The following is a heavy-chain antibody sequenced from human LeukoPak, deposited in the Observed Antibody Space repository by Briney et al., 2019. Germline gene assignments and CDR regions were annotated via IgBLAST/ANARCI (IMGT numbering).Heavy chain of an antibody. Sequence: GGSLRLSCAASGFTFSTYTMNWVRQAPGKGLEWVSAISGSGGSTYYADSVKGRFTISRDNSKNTLYLQMNSLRAEDTAVYYCAKDSSGYYPYYFDYWGQGTLVTVSS. CDR1: GFTFSTYT. CDR3: AKDSSGYYPYYFDY. D-gene: IGHD3-22*01. V-gene: IGHV3-23*01. CDR2: ISGSGGST. J-gene: IGHJ4*02.